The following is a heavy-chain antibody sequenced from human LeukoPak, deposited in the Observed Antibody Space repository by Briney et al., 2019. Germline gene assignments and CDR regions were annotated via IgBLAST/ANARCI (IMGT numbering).Heavy chain of an antibody. Sequence: PGGSLRLSCAASGFTFSSYAMHWVRQAPGKGLEWVAVISYDGSNKYYADPVKGRFTISRDNSKNTLYLQMNSLRAEDTAVYYCARDDYGDYVFAFDIWGQGTMVTVSS. D-gene: IGHD4-17*01. CDR1: GFTFSSYA. V-gene: IGHV3-30-3*01. CDR2: ISYDGSNK. CDR3: ARDDYGDYVFAFDI. J-gene: IGHJ3*02.